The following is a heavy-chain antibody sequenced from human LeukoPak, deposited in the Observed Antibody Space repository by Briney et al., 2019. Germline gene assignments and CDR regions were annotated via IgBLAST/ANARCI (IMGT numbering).Heavy chain of an antibody. Sequence: SETLSLTCAVYGGSSSGYYWSWIRQPPGKGLGWIGEINHSVSTNYNPSLKSRVTISVETSKNQFSLKLSSVTAADTAVYYCARGGCPSCGGTLNDYWGQGTLVTVSS. J-gene: IGHJ4*02. V-gene: IGHV4-34*01. CDR1: GGSSSGYY. CDR2: INHSVST. CDR3: ARGGCPSCGGTLNDY. D-gene: IGHD4-23*01.